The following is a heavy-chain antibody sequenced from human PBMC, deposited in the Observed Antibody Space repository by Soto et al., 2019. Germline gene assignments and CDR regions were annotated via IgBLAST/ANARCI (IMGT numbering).Heavy chain of an antibody. D-gene: IGHD3-10*01. CDR2: ISGTGSI. V-gene: IGHV3-48*02. CDR1: GFSFSSYS. Sequence: LRLSCAASGFSFSSYSMNWVRQAPGKGLEWLSYISGTGSIYYADSVKGRFTISRDNAKQSLYLQMNGLRDEDTAVYYCARDRYGSGSLFDSWGQGTLLTVSS. J-gene: IGHJ4*02. CDR3: ARDRYGSGSLFDS.